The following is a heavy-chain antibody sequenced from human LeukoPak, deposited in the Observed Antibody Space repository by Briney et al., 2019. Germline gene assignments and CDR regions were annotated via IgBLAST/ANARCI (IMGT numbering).Heavy chain of an antibody. Sequence: GGSLRLSCAASGFIFSDYSMNWVRQAPGQGLDWVSSISSRSGYIYYADSLKGRFTISRDNAENSLYLQMNSLRVEDTAVYYCARDLTPLVRSDFWGQGTLVTVSS. V-gene: IGHV3-21*01. CDR1: GFIFSDYS. CDR2: ISSRSGYI. D-gene: IGHD3-10*01. J-gene: IGHJ4*02. CDR3: ARDLTPLVRSDF.